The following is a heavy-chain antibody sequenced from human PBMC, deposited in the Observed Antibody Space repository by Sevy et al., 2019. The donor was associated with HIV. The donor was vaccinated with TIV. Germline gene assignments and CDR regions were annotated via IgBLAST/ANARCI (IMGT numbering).Heavy chain of an antibody. V-gene: IGHV1-24*01. CDR3: ATTKDYYESSGDPFDY. J-gene: IGHJ4*02. Sequence: ASVKVSCKFSGYTLTKLSMHWVRQVRGKGLEWMGSFDPEDGKRIYAQKFQGRFTMTEDTSTDTGYLDLNSLRSEDSAVYFCATTKDYYESSGDPFDYWGQGTLVTVSS. CDR1: GYTLTKLS. CDR2: FDPEDGKR. D-gene: IGHD3-22*01.